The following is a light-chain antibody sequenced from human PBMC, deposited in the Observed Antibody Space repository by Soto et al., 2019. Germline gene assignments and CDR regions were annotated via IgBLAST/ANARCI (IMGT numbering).Light chain of an antibody. CDR2: WAS. J-gene: IGKJ2*01. CDR1: QSVLYSSNNKNY. Sequence: DIVMTQSPDSLAVSLGERATINCKSSQSVLYSSNNKNYLAWYQQKPVQPPKLLIYWASTRESGVPDRFSGSVSGTDFTLTISILQAEDVAVYYFQQYYSIPYTFGQGAKLEIK. CDR3: QQYYSIPYT. V-gene: IGKV4-1*01.